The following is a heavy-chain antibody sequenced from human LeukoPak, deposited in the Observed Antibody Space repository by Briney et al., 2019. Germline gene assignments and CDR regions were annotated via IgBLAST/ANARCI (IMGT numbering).Heavy chain of an antibody. CDR2: IRSKANSYAT. V-gene: IGHV3-73*01. CDR3: TSSGYSGYDLGY. J-gene: IGHJ4*02. CDR1: GSTFSGSA. D-gene: IGHD5-12*01. Sequence: SGGSLRLSCAASGSTFSGSAMHSVRQASGKGLEWVDRIRSKANSYATAYAASVKGRFTISRDDSKNTAYLQMNSLKTEDTAVYYCTSSGYSGYDLGYWGQGTLVTVSS.